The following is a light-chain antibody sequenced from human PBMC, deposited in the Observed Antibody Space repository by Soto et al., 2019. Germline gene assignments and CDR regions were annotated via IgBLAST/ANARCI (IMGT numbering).Light chain of an antibody. J-gene: IGKJ5*01. CDR3: QQYNNYST. Sequence: DIQMTQSPSTLPASLGDSVTITCRASQNIRNWFAWYQQKPGKAPNPLIYDASSLKSGVPARLSGSGSGTEFTLTISSLHPDDFATYYCQQYNNYSTFGQGTRLEIK. CDR1: QNIRNW. V-gene: IGKV1-5*01. CDR2: DAS.